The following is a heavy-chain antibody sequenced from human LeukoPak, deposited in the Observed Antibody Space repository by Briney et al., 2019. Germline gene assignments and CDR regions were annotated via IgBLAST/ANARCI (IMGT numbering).Heavy chain of an antibody. CDR3: ARRTGSRWLQRTFDY. V-gene: IGHV4-34*01. Sequence: SETLSLTCAVYGGSFSGYYWSWIRQPPGKGLEWIGEINHSGSTNYSPSLKSRVTISVDTSKNQFSLKLSSVTAADTAVYYCARRTGSRWLQRTFDYWGQGTLVTVSS. D-gene: IGHD5-24*01. CDR2: INHSGST. J-gene: IGHJ4*02. CDR1: GGSFSGYY.